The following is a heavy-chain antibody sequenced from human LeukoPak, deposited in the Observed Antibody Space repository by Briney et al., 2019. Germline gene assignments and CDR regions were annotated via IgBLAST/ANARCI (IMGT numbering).Heavy chain of an antibody. D-gene: IGHD2-2*01. CDR2: ISSSSSTI. J-gene: IGHJ4*02. V-gene: IGHV3-48*01. CDR1: GFTFSSYS. CDR3: AIYCSSTSCHDGY. Sequence: GGSLRLSCAASGFTFSSYSMNWVRQAPGKGLEWVSYISSSSSTIYYADSVKGRFTISRDNAKNSLYLQMNSLRAEDTAVYYCAIYCSSTSCHDGYWGQGTLVTVSS.